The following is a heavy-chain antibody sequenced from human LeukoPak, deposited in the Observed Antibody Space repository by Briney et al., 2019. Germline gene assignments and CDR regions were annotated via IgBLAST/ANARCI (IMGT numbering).Heavy chain of an antibody. CDR2: ISSSSPTM. CDR3: AREYTSGSYYIDY. Sequence: GGSLRLSCAASGFTFSDHYMSWIRQAPGKGLEWVSYISSSSPTMYYADSVKGRFSISRDNAKNSLYLQMNSLRAEDTAMYYCAREYTSGSYYIDYWGQGTLVTVSS. J-gene: IGHJ4*02. D-gene: IGHD3-10*01. CDR1: GFTFSDHY. V-gene: IGHV3-11*01.